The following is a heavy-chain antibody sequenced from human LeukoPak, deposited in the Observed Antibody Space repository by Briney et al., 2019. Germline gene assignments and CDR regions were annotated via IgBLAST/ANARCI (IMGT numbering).Heavy chain of an antibody. CDR1: GGYISNSNYY. CDR3: ARDGGSYPYYFDY. V-gene: IGHV4-39*07. CDR2: VYHSGST. J-gene: IGHJ4*02. D-gene: IGHD1-26*01. Sequence: SGTLSLTCTISGGYISNSNYYWGWIRQPPGKGLEWIGSVYHSGSTYYNPSLKSRVTISVDTSKNQFSLKLSSVTAADTAVYYCARDGGSYPYYFDYWGQGTLVTVSS.